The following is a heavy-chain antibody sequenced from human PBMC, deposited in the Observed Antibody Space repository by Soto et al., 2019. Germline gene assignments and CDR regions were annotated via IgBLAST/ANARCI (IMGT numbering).Heavy chain of an antibody. J-gene: IGHJ4*02. V-gene: IGHV3-30*03. D-gene: IGHD3-3*01. CDR3: VREEFEDGRGHFTN. CDR2: LSYGAKNK. CDR1: GFTFSAYV. Sequence: QVLLVESGGGVVQPGGSLRLSCAASGFTFSAYVMHWVRQAPGKGLEWMAILSYGAKNKYYADSVKGRFTTSRDISESTLYLQMDSLRTEDTAVYYCVREEFEDGRGHFTNWGQGTLVSVSS.